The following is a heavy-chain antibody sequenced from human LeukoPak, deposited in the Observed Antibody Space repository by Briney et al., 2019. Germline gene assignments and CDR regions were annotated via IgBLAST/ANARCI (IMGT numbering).Heavy chain of an antibody. J-gene: IGHJ4*02. Sequence: SETLSLTCTVSGGSISSSSYYWGWIRQPPGKGLEWIGSIYYSGTTYYNPSLKSRVTISVDTSKNQFSLNLSSVTAADTAVYYCARQISGSYGKFDYWGQGTLVTVSS. CDR2: IYYSGTT. CDR3: ARQISGSYGKFDY. CDR1: GGSISSSSYY. D-gene: IGHD5-18*01. V-gene: IGHV4-39*01.